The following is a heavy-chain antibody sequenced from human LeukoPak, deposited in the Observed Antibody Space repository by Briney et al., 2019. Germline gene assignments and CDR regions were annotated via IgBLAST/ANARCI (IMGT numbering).Heavy chain of an antibody. Sequence: GGSLRLSCAASGFTFYSYGMSWVRQAPGKGLEWVSAISGSGDSTYYADSVKGRFTISRDNSKNTLYLQMNSLRAEDTAVYYCAKGGYSNGRYYYYYMDVWGEGTTVTVSS. J-gene: IGHJ6*03. CDR1: GFTFYSYG. V-gene: IGHV3-23*01. D-gene: IGHD5-18*01. CDR2: ISGSGDST. CDR3: AKGGYSNGRYYYYYMDV.